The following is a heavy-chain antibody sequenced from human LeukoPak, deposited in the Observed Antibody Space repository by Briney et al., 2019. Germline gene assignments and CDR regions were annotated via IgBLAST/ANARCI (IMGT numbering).Heavy chain of an antibody. Sequence: SETLSLTCTFSGGSISSYYWSWIRQPAGKGLEWIGRIHTSGSTNHNPSLKSRVTMSVDTSKNQFSLKLSSVTAADTAVYYCARDVYYYDSSGRYYFDYWGQGTLVTVSS. CDR2: IHTSGST. CDR3: ARDVYYYDSSGRYYFDY. J-gene: IGHJ4*02. V-gene: IGHV4-4*07. CDR1: GGSISSYY. D-gene: IGHD3-22*01.